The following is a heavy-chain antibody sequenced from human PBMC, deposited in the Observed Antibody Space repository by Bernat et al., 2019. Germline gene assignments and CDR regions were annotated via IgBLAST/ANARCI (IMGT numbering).Heavy chain of an antibody. CDR3: TRPDC. CDR1: GFTFSGSA. V-gene: IGHV3-73*02. CDR2: IRSKANSYAT. J-gene: IGHJ4*02. Sequence: EVQLVESGGGLVQPGGSLKLSCAASGFTFSGSAMHWVRQASGKGLEWVGRIRSKANSYATAYAASVKGRLTISRDDSKNTACLQMSRQKTGDTAVYYYTRPDCWDQGTLVTVSS.